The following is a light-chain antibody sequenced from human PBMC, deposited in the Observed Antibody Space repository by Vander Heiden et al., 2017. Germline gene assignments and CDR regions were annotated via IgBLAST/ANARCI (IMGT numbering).Light chain of an antibody. Sequence: DNVVSQSPLSLRVIPGQPASIADRSHQSLLHSNRYNYLDWYQQRPGQAPQLLIYLGSYRASGVPDSFSGSGSGTDFTLKISRVEAEDVGVYYCMQAVQIPLTFGGGTKVEIK. CDR3: MQAVQIPLT. CDR2: LGS. CDR1: QSLLHSNRYNY. V-gene: IGKV2-28*01. J-gene: IGKJ4*01.